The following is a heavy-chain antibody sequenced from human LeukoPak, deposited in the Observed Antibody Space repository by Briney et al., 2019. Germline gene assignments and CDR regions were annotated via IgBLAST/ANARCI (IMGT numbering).Heavy chain of an antibody. Sequence: SQTLSLTCAISVDSVSSNSAAWNSIRQSPSRVLEWLGRTYYRSKWYDDYAVSVKSRITINPDTSKNQLSLLLHSVTPEDTAVYYCARGGLNYADASDIWGQGTMVTVSS. CDR3: ARGGLNYADASDI. J-gene: IGHJ3*02. D-gene: IGHD4-11*01. V-gene: IGHV6-1*01. CDR2: TYYRSKWYD. CDR1: VDSVSSNSAA.